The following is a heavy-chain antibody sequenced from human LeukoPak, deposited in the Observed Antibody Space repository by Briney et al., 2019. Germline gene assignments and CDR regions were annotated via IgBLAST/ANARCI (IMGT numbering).Heavy chain of an antibody. CDR3: ARHPAAAGTGYYYGMDV. CDR2: IYYSGST. J-gene: IGHJ6*02. V-gene: IGHV4-59*08. Sequence: PSETLSLTCTVSGGSISSYYWTWIRQPPGKGLEWIGYIYYSGSTNYNPSLKSRVTISVDTSKNQFSLKLSSVTAADTAVYYCARHPAAAGTGYYYGMDVWGQGTTVTVSS. D-gene: IGHD6-13*01. CDR1: GGSISSYY.